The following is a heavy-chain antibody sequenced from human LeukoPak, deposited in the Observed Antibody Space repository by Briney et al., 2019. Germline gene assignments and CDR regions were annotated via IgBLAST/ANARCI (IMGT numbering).Heavy chain of an antibody. Sequence: SETLSLTCTVSGGSISSSSYYWGWIRQPPGKGLEWIGSIYYSGSTYYNPSLKSRVTISVDTSKNQFSLKLTSVTVADTAVYYCARRRLFLAHAFDIWGQGTMVTVSS. CDR2: IYYSGST. J-gene: IGHJ3*02. CDR1: GGSISSSSYY. D-gene: IGHD4/OR15-4a*01. CDR3: ARRRLFLAHAFDI. V-gene: IGHV4-39*01.